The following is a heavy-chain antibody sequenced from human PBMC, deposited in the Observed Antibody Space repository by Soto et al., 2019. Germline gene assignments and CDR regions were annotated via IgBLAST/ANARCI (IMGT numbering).Heavy chain of an antibody. Sequence: PGGSLRLSCVASGLTFTSRAMSWVRQAPGEGLEWVSGIRGSGGDAKYADSVRGRFAISRDNSKNTLYLQMNALRAEDSAIYFCARRSEVSYSWSQSFDFWGRGTLVTVSS. D-gene: IGHD3-10*01. CDR1: GLTFTSRA. CDR3: ARRSEVSYSWSQSFDF. V-gene: IGHV3-23*01. CDR2: IRGSGGDA. J-gene: IGHJ4*01.